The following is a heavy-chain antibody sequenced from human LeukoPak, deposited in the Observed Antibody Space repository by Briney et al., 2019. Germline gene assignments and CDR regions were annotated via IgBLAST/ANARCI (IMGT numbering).Heavy chain of an antibody. CDR1: GGTFSSYA. J-gene: IGHJ6*03. V-gene: IGHV1-69*01. CDR2: IIPIFGTA. Sequence: GSSVKVSCKASGGTFSSYAISWVRQAPGQGLEWMGGIIPIFGTANYAQKFQGRVTITADESTSTAYMELSSLRSEDTAVYYCATRLGYCSGGSCYTGVYYYYYYMDVWGKGTTVTISS. CDR3: ATRLGYCSGGSCYTGVYYYYYYMDV. D-gene: IGHD2-15*01.